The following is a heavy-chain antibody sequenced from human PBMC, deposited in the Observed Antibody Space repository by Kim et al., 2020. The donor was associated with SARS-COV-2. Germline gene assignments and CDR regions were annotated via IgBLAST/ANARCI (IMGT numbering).Heavy chain of an antibody. V-gene: IGHV4-34*13. Sequence: SLKSRVTISVDTSKNQFSLKLSSGTAADTAVYYCARTGGGGNARSYYFDYWGQGTLVTVSS. CDR3: ARTGGGGNARSYYFDY. D-gene: IGHD2-15*01. J-gene: IGHJ4*02.